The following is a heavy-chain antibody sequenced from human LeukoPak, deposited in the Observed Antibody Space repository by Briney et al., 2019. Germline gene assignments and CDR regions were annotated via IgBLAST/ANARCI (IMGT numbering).Heavy chain of an antibody. J-gene: IGHJ4*02. CDR3: AKAREYYGSGTYEY. Sequence: GGSLTLSCAASGFTFSTYGMHWVRQAPGKGLEWVAVTSYDGSNKYYADSVEGRFTISRDNSKNTLYLQMNSLRAEDTAVYYCAKAREYYGSGTYEYWGRGTLVTVSS. CDR2: TSYDGSNK. V-gene: IGHV3-30*18. D-gene: IGHD3-10*01. CDR1: GFTFSTYG.